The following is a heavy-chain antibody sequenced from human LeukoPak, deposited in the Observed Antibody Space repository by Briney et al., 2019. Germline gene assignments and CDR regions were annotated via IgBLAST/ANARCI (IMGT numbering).Heavy chain of an antibody. D-gene: IGHD3-22*01. J-gene: IGHJ4*02. Sequence: GGSLRLSCAASGFTFSSYAMSWVRQAPGKGLEWVSAISGSGGSTYYADSVKGRFTISRDNSKNTLYLQMNSLRAEDTAVYYCAKGSPPRDDSSGYYYGGTYYLDYWGQGTLVTVSS. CDR2: ISGSGGST. CDR3: AKGSPPRDDSSGYYYGGTYYLDY. CDR1: GFTFSSYA. V-gene: IGHV3-23*01.